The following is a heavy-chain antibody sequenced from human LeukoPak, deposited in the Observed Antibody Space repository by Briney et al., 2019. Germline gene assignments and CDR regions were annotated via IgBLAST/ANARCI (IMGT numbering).Heavy chain of an antibody. J-gene: IGHJ3*02. CDR3: ARDDDSSNWYRDAFDI. CDR2: IYYSGST. CDR1: GGSISNYY. V-gene: IGHV4-59*12. Sequence: SETLSLTCTVSGGSISNYYWSWIRQPPGKGLEWIGYIYYSGSTNYNPSLKSRVTISVDTSKNQFSLHLNSVTPDDTAIYYCARDDDSSNWYRDAFDIWGLGTMVTVSS. D-gene: IGHD6-13*01.